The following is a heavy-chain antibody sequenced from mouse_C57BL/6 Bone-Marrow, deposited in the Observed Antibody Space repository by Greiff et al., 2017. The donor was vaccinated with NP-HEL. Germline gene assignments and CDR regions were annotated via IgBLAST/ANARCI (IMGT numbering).Heavy chain of an antibody. CDR3: ARRTVVAYWYFDV. Sequence: EVKLQQSGPELVKPGASVKMSCKASGYTFTDYNMPWVKQSHGKSLEWIGYINPNNGGTSYNQKFKGKATLTVNKSSSTAYMELRSLTSEDSAVYYCARRTVVAYWYFDVWGTGTTVTVSS. V-gene: IGHV1-22*01. D-gene: IGHD1-1*01. CDR2: INPNNGGT. CDR1: GYTFTDYN. J-gene: IGHJ1*03.